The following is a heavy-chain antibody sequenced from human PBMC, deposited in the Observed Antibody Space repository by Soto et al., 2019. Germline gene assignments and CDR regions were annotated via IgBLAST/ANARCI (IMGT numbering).Heavy chain of an antibody. CDR2: IYYSGTT. D-gene: IGHD1-26*01. Sequence: SETLSLTCSLSGYSISSSNWWGWIRQPPGKGLEWIGYIYYSGTTYYNPSLKSRVTMSVDTSKNQCSLKLTSVTAVDTAVYYCARREIQGPIDYWGQGTLVT. CDR1: GYSISSSNW. CDR3: ARREIQGPIDY. J-gene: IGHJ4*02. V-gene: IGHV4-28*01.